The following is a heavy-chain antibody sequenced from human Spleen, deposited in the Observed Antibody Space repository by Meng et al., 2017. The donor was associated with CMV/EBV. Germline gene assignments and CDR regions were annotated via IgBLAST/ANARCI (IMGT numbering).Heavy chain of an antibody. CDR1: GGSVSSSNYY. D-gene: IGHD5-12*01. CDR3: VSGYSGFGTFDY. Sequence: SETLSLTCSVSGGSVSSSNYYWGWIRQPPGKGLEWVGSMYHGGRTYYNPSLKSRVTISVDTFKNQFSLKLSSVTVADTAVYYCVSGYSGFGTFDYWGQGTLVTVSS. CDR2: MYHGGRT. V-gene: IGHV4-39*07. J-gene: IGHJ4*02.